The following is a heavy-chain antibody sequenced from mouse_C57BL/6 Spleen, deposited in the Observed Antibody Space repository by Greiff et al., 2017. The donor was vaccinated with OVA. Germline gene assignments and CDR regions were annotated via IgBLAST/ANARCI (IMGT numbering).Heavy chain of an antibody. V-gene: IGHV3-8*01. J-gene: IGHJ2*01. CDR1: GYSITSDY. D-gene: IGHD2-4*01. CDR3: ARYSDYDDEDYFDY. Sequence: EVQGVESGPGLAKPSQTLSLTCSVTGYSITSDYWNWFRKFPGNKLEYMGYISYSGSPYYNPSLKSRISITRDTSKNQYYLQLNSVTTEDTATYYCARYSDYDDEDYFDYWGQGTTLTVSA. CDR2: ISYSGSP.